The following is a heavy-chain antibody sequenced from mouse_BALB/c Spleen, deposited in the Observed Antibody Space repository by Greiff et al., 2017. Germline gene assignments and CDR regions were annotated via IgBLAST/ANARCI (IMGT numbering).Heavy chain of an antibody. V-gene: IGHV1-5*01. Sequence: VQLQQSGTVLARPGASVKMSCKASGYTFTSYWMHWVKQRPGQGLEWIGAIYPGNSDTSYNQKFKGKAKLAAVTSTSTAYMELSSLTNEDSAVYYCTRSLYRYEACWGQGTLVTVSA. CDR1: GYTFTSYW. J-gene: IGHJ3*01. CDR3: TRSLYRYEAC. CDR2: IYPGNSDT. D-gene: IGHD2-14*01.